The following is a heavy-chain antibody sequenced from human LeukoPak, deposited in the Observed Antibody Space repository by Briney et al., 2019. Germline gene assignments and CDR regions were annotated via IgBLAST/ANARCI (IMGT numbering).Heavy chain of an antibody. CDR3: ATTEEYGSSSVHTDY. Sequence: PSETLSLTCTVSGVSISSSGYYWNWIRQPPGKGLEWIGYIYHSGNTYYNPSLKSRVTISVDRSNNQFSLKLSSVTAADTAVYYCATTEEYGSSSVHTDYWGQGTLVTVSS. J-gene: IGHJ4*02. CDR2: IYHSGNT. V-gene: IGHV4-30-2*01. D-gene: IGHD6-6*01. CDR1: GVSISSSGYY.